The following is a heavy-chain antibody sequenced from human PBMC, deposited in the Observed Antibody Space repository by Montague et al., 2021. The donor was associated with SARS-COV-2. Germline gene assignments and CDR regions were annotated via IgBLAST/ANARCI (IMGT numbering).Heavy chain of an antibody. CDR1: GGSISDYY. J-gene: IGHJ3*02. CDR3: ARTPGQIAGDAFDI. D-gene: IGHD2-21*01. V-gene: IGHV4-59*01. CDR2: IYYSGST. Sequence: SETLSLTCTVSGGSISDYYWSWIRQPPGKGLEWIGYIYYSGSTNHNPSLKSRVTISVDTSKNQFPLKLSSVTAADTAVYYCARTPGQIAGDAFDIWGQGTMVTVSS.